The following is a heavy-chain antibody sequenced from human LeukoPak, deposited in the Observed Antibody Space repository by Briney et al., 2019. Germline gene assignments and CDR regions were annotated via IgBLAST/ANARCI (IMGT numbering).Heavy chain of an antibody. CDR3: ARQHKFTSSDP. V-gene: IGHV1-2*02. D-gene: IGHD2-2*01. CDR2: INPNSGDT. CDR1: GYTFTGDY. Sequence: ASVKVSCKASGYTFTGDYMHWVRQAPGQGLEWMGWINPNSGDTNYGQKFQGRVTMTRDTSISTAYMELSRLRSDDTAVYYCARQHKFTSSDPWGQGTLVTVSS. J-gene: IGHJ5*02.